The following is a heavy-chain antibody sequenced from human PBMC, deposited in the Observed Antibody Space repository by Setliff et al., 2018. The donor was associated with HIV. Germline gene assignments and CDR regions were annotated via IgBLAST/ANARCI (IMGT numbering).Heavy chain of an antibody. Sequence: PGGSLRLSCAASRFDFNNYWMCWARQAPGKGLEWVANIGQDGSEKNYVDSVKGRFTISRDNAKNSMDPQMNSLRAEDTAIYYCARKLRPGHGVDVWGQGTTVTVSS. D-gene: IGHD3-10*01. CDR3: ARKLRPGHGVDV. CDR2: IGQDGSEK. CDR1: RFDFNNYW. J-gene: IGHJ6*02. V-gene: IGHV3-7*01.